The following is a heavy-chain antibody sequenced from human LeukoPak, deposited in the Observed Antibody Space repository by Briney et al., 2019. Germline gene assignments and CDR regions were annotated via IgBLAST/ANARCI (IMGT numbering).Heavy chain of an antibody. Sequence: VASVKVSCKAFGYTFTSNYMHWVRQAPGQGPEWMGVISPSGGSTTYAQKFQGRVTLTRDMSTSTDYLELSSLRSEDTAVYYCARDNSVREEAWWFNPWGQGTLVTVSS. V-gene: IGHV1-46*01. J-gene: IGHJ5*02. CDR1: GYTFTSNY. CDR3: ARDNSVREEAWWFNP. D-gene: IGHD3-10*01. CDR2: ISPSGGST.